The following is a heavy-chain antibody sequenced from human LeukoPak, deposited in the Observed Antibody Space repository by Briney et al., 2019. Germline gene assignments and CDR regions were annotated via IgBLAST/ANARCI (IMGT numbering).Heavy chain of an antibody. CDR2: IKKDGSAK. J-gene: IGHJ3*01. D-gene: IGHD6-19*01. CDR3: ARGSGWAFDV. Sequence: AGGSLRLSCAASGFTFSSYWMTWVRQAPGKGLEWVAIIKKDGSAKYYVDSVRGRFTISRDNAEDSLYLQLNSLRVENTAVYYCARGSGWAFDVWGQGTMVTVSS. V-gene: IGHV3-7*04. CDR1: GFTFSSYW.